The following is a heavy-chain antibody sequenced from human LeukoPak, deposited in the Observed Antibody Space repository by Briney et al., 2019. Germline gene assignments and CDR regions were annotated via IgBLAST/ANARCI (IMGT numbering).Heavy chain of an antibody. CDR2: INHSGST. Sequence: SETLSLTCAVYGGSFSGYYWSWIRQPPGKGLEWIGEINHSGSTNYNPSLKSRVTISVDTSKNQFSLKLSSVTAADTAVYYCARGDTYYYDSSGAWFDPWGQGTVVTVSS. CDR3: ARGDTYYYDSSGAWFDP. CDR1: GGSFSGYY. D-gene: IGHD3-22*01. J-gene: IGHJ5*02. V-gene: IGHV4-34*01.